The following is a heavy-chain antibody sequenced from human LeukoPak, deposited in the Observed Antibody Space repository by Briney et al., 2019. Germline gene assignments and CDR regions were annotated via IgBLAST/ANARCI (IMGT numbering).Heavy chain of an antibody. CDR3: ARSNSGIYSLFDY. CDR2: ISYDGSNR. J-gene: IGHJ4*02. V-gene: IGHV3-30*04. CDR1: GFTLTSYA. D-gene: IGHD1-26*01. Sequence: PGGSLRLSCAASGFTLTSYAIHWVRQAPGKGLVWVAVISYDGSNRYYADSVKDRFTISRDTSKNTVYLQMNSLRAGDTAVYYCARSNSGIYSLFDYWGQGTLVTVSS.